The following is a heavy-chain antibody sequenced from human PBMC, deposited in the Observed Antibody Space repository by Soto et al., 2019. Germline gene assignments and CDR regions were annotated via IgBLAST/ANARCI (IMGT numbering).Heavy chain of an antibody. CDR2: ISNSGGST. D-gene: IGHD1-1*01. CDR1: GFTFSSYA. V-gene: IGHV3-23*01. CDR3: AQGKISTTGLNY. Sequence: GGSLRLSCAASGFTFSSYAMSWARQAPGKGLEWVSSISNSGGSTYHADSVKGRFTISRDDSEKTLYLQMNSLRVEDAAIYFCAQGKISTTGLNYWGQGTLVTV. J-gene: IGHJ4*02.